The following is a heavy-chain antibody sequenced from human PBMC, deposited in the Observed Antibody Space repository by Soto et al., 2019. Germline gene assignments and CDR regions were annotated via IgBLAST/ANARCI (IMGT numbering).Heavy chain of an antibody. CDR2: IIPIFGTA. J-gene: IGHJ5*02. Sequence: SVKVSCKASGGTFSSFAISWVRQAPGQGLEWMGGIIPIFGTANYAQKFQGRVTITADESTSTAYMELSSLRSEDTAVYYCARDQYDILTGRRGGFDPWGQGSLVTVSS. CDR3: ARDQYDILTGRRGGFDP. D-gene: IGHD3-9*01. CDR1: GGTFSSFA. V-gene: IGHV1-69*13.